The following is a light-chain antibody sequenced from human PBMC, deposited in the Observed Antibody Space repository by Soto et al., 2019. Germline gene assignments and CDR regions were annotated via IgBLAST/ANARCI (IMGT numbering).Light chain of an antibody. CDR3: QPSYSTPLT. V-gene: IGKV1-39*01. CDR1: QSISSY. J-gene: IGKJ4*01. Sequence: DIQMTQSPSSLSASVGDRVTITCRASQSISSYLNWYQQKPGKAPKLLIYAASSLQSGVPSRFSGSGSGTDFTLTISSLQPESFATYYCQPSYSTPLTFGGGTKVEIK. CDR2: AAS.